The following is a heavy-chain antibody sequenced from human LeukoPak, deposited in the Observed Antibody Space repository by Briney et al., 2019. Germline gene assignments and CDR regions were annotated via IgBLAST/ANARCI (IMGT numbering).Heavy chain of an antibody. CDR1: GFTFDDYG. V-gene: IGHV3-20*04. J-gene: IGHJ4*02. D-gene: IGHD3-22*01. Sequence: GGSLRLSCAASGFTFDDYGMSWVRQAPGKGLGWVSGINWNGGSTGYADSVKGRFTISRDNAKNSLYLQMNSLRAEDTALYYCARASRADSSGYYSPFSRWGQGTLVTVSS. CDR2: INWNGGST. CDR3: ARASRADSSGYYSPFSR.